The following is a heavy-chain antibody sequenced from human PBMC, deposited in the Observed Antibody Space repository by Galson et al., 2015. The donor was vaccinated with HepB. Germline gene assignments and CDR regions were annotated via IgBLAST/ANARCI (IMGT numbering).Heavy chain of an antibody. CDR3: ARDSVYSSSWYYYYYMDV. V-gene: IGHV1-69*13. Sequence: SVKVSCKASGGTFSSYAISWVRQAPGQGLEWMGGIIPIFGTANYAQKFQGRVTITADEPTSTAYMELSSLRSEDTAVYYCARDSVYSSSWYYYYYMDVWGKGTTVTVSS. CDR1: GGTFSSYA. D-gene: IGHD6-13*01. CDR2: IIPIFGTA. J-gene: IGHJ6*03.